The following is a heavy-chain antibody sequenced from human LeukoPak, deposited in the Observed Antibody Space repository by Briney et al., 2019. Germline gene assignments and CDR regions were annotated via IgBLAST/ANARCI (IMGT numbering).Heavy chain of an antibody. CDR1: GFTFSSYS. V-gene: IGHV3-21*04. D-gene: IGHD3-22*01. CDR2: ISSSSSYI. CDR3: ARDDSSGYDRLNFDY. Sequence: GRSLRLSCAASGFTFSSYSMNWVRQAPGKGLEWVSSISSSSSYIYYADSVKGRFTISRDNAKNSLYLQMNSLRAEDTAVYYCARDDSSGYDRLNFDYWGQGTLVTVSS. J-gene: IGHJ4*02.